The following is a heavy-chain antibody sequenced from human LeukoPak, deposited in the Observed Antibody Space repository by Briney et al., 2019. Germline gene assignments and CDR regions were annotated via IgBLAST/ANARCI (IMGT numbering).Heavy chain of an antibody. CDR3: ARGAPGYYGSGSVGQFDY. V-gene: IGHV3-23*01. Sequence: GGSLRLSCVASGFTFSNYAMSWVRQAPGKGLEWVSPISRNGDNTFYADSVKGRFIISRDNSKNTLYLQMNSLRAEDTAVYYCARGAPGYYGSGSVGQFDYWGQGTLVTVSS. J-gene: IGHJ4*02. D-gene: IGHD3-10*01. CDR2: ISRNGDNT. CDR1: GFTFSNYA.